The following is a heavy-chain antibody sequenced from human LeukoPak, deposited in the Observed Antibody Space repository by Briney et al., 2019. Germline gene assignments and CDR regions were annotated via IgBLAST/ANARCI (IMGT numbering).Heavy chain of an antibody. CDR1: GFTFSSYS. V-gene: IGHV3-21*01. Sequence: GGSLRLSCAASGFTFSSYSMNWVRLAPGKGLEWVSSISSSSSYIYYADSVKGRFTISRDNAKNSLYLQMNSLRAEDTAVYYCAKPLGTSFYYYYYYMDVWGKGTTVTVSS. D-gene: IGHD2-2*01. J-gene: IGHJ6*03. CDR2: ISSSSSYI. CDR3: AKPLGTSFYYYYYYMDV.